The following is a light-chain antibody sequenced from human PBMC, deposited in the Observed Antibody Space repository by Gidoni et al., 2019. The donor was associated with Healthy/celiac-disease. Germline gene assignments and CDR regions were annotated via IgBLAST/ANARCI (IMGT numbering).Light chain of an antibody. CDR3: QQYGTSPGT. V-gene: IGKV3-20*01. CDR1: QNVTSSY. CDR2: GAS. Sequence: EIVLTQSPDTLSLPPGERATLSCRASQNVTSSYLAWYQQEPGQAPRLLIFGASTRATGIPDRFSGSGSGTDFTLTISRLETEDFAVYFCQQYGTSPGTFGQGTKVEIK. J-gene: IGKJ1*01.